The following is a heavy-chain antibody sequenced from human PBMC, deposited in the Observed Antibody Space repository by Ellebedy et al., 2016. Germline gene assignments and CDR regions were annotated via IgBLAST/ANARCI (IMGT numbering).Heavy chain of an antibody. Sequence: SVKVSXKASGGTFSSYAISWVRQAPGQGLEWMGGIIPIFGTANYAQKFQGRVTITADESTSTAYMELSSLRSEDTAVYYCARSPGYRRYYFDYWGQGTLVTVSS. V-gene: IGHV1-69*13. D-gene: IGHD3-9*01. CDR1: GGTFSSYA. CDR2: IIPIFGTA. J-gene: IGHJ4*02. CDR3: ARSPGYRRYYFDY.